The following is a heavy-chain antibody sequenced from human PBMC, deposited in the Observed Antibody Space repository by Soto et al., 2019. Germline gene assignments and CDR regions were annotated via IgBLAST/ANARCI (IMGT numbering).Heavy chain of an antibody. CDR1: GFSLSSREVG. CDR3: AHFRYYSDSSGYYQRGGVFQI. Sequence: QITLKESGPTLVKPTQTLTLTCTFSGFSLSSREVGVGWIRQPPGKALEWLTLIYWDDERRFSPSLESRLTITRDTSKNQVVLTMTNMDPVDTATYYCAHFRYYSDSSGYYQRGGVFQIWGQGTMVTVSS. CDR2: IYWDDER. D-gene: IGHD3-22*01. J-gene: IGHJ3*02. V-gene: IGHV2-5*02.